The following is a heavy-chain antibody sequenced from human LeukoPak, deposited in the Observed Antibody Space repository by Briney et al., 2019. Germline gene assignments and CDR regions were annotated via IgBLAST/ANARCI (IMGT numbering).Heavy chain of an antibody. J-gene: IGHJ6*02. CDR3: ARGGSSSWLYYYRMDV. V-gene: IGHV1-2*02. Sequence: GASVKVSCKASGYTFTRYYMYWVRQAPGQGLEWMGGINPNSGDTNYAQKFQGRVTMTRDTSITTADMELRRLRSNDTPVYYCARGGSSSWLYYYRMDVWGQGTTVTVSS. CDR1: GYTFTRYY. D-gene: IGHD6-13*01. CDR2: INPNSGDT.